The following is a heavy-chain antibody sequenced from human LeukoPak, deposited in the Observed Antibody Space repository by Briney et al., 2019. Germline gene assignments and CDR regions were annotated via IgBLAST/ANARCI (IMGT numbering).Heavy chain of an antibody. J-gene: IGHJ4*02. D-gene: IGHD3-10*01. CDR1: GYTFTRYG. V-gene: IGHV1-18*01. CDR3: ARTGYGSGTYDFDF. Sequence: ASVKVSCKTSGYTFTRYGVSWARQAPGQGLEWMGWISPHNGNRDYAQKFKDRVTITTDTSTNTVYLELRSLRPDDTAIYYCARTGYGSGTYDFDFWGQGTLVTVSS. CDR2: ISPHNGNR.